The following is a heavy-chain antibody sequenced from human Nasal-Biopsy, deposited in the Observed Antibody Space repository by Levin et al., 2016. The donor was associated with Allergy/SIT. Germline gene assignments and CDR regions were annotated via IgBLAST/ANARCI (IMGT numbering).Heavy chain of an antibody. CDR2: IWYDGSNT. V-gene: IGHV3-33*01. CDR1: GFSFSTYG. J-gene: IGHJ2*01. Sequence: GESLKISCAASGFSFSTYGMHWVRQAPGKGLEWVTVIWYDGSNTYYADSVKGRFTISRDNSKNTLYLLMNRVRVEDTALYYCARSVSSGYHLVSGKNWHFDVWGRGTLVTVTS. CDR3: ARSVSSGYHLVSGKNWHFDV. D-gene: IGHD5-12*01.